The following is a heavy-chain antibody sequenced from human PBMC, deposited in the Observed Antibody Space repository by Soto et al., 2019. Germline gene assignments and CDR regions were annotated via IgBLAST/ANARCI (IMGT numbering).Heavy chain of an antibody. CDR1: GGSFTEYY. Sequence: QVQLQQSGAGLLKPSETLSLTCAAYGGSFTEYYWNWVRQSPGKGLEWIGGVSHTGSAKYNPSLKSRAAKSFEKSKDQISLTMVFVTAAYTAVFYCAFYYFSGHDCSGYWGQGTLVTVSS. V-gene: IGHV4-34*01. D-gene: IGHD3-3*01. J-gene: IGHJ4*02. CDR2: VSHTGSA. CDR3: AFYYFSGHDCSGY.